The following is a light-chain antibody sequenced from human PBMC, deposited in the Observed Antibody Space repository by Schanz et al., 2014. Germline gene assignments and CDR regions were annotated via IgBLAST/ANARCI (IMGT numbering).Light chain of an antibody. CDR2: QAS. J-gene: IGKJ2*01. CDR3: QQLNSYPRT. V-gene: IGKV1-5*03. CDR1: QSISAW. Sequence: DLQMTQSPSTLSASVGDRVTITCRASQSISAWLAWYQQKPGMAPKLLIYQASSLQSGVPSRFSGSGSGTDFTLTISSLQPEDSATYYCQQLNSYPRTFGQGTKLEIK.